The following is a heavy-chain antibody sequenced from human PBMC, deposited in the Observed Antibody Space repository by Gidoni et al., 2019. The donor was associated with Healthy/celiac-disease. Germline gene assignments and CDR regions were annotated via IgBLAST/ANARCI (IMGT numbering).Heavy chain of an antibody. J-gene: IGHJ3*02. V-gene: IGHV4-39*01. CDR2: IYYSGST. CDR1: GGSISSSSYY. D-gene: IGHD3-10*01. Sequence: QLQLQESGPGLVKPSETLSLTCTVSGGSISSSSYYWGWIRQPPGKGLEWIGSIYYSGSTYYNPSLKSRVTISVDTSKNQFSLKLSSVTAADTAVYYCARPMGSGSYYRAAFDIWGQGTMVTVSS. CDR3: ARPMGSGSYYRAAFDI.